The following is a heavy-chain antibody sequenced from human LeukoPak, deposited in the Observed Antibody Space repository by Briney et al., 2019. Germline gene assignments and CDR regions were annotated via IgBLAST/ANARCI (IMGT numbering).Heavy chain of an antibody. Sequence: PSETLSLTCTVSGGSISSYYWSWIRQPPGKGLEWIGYIYYSGSTNYNPSLKSRVTISVDTSKNQFSLKLSSVTAADTAAYYCARGVVVPAAKSLNWFDPWGQGTLVTVSS. CDR1: GGSISSYY. CDR3: ARGVVVPAAKSLNWFDP. J-gene: IGHJ5*02. V-gene: IGHV4-59*01. CDR2: IYYSGST. D-gene: IGHD2-2*01.